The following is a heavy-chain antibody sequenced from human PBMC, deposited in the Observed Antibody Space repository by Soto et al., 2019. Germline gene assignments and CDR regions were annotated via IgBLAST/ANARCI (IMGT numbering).Heavy chain of an antibody. J-gene: IGHJ4*02. CDR2: IYRSGST. CDR3: ARAGGLGAVAVDY. D-gene: IGHD6-19*01. CDR1: GGSISSGGNS. Sequence: SETLSLTCAVSGGSISSGGNSWSWIRQPPGKGLEWIGYIYRSGSTYYNPSLKSRVTISVDRSKNQFSLKLSSVTAADTAVYYCARAGGLGAVAVDYWGQGTLVTVSS. V-gene: IGHV4-30-2*01.